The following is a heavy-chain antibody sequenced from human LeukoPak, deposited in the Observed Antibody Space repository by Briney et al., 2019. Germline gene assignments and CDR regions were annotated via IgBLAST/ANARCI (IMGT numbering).Heavy chain of an antibody. V-gene: IGHV3-30*02. D-gene: IGHD2-2*01. CDR1: GFTFSTYG. CDR3: AKDLHGVVPAAKSD. Sequence: TGGSLRLSSAASGFTFSTYGMHWVRQAPGKGLEWVAFIRYDGSNKYYADSVKGRFTISRDNSKNTLYLQMNSLRAEDTAVYYCAKDLHGVVPAAKSDWGQGTLVTVSS. CDR2: IRYDGSNK. J-gene: IGHJ4*02.